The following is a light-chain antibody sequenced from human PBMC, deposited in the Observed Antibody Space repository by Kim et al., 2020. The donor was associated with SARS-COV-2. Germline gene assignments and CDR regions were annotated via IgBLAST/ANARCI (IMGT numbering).Light chain of an antibody. CDR2: AAS. J-gene: IGKJ3*01. CDR3: QQSYITSFT. V-gene: IGKV1-39*01. CDR1: QSISSH. Sequence: DIQMTQSPSSLSASVGDRVTITCRTTQSISSHLNWYQQKPVRAPKLLISAASTLQGGVPSRFSGSGSETDFTLTISSLQPEDFATYFCQQSYITSFTFGPGTKVDIK.